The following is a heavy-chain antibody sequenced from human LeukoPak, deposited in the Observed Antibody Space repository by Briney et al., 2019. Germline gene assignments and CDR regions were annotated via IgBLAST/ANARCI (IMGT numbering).Heavy chain of an antibody. D-gene: IGHD6-19*01. CDR3: AKDRQWLAYYFDY. Sequence: GSLRLSCAASGFTFSSYEMNWVRQAPGKGLEWVSYISSSGSTIYYADSVKGRFTISRDNSKNTLYLQMNSLRAEDTAVYYCAKDRQWLAYYFDYWGQGTLVTVSS. V-gene: IGHV3-48*03. J-gene: IGHJ4*02. CDR2: ISSSGSTI. CDR1: GFTFSSYE.